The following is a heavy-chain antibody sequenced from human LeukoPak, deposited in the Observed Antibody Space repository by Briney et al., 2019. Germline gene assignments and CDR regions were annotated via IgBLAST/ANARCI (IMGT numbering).Heavy chain of an antibody. CDR3: ARDASYSSGWYYRYYYYGMDV. J-gene: IGHJ6*02. CDR1: GFTFRSYA. D-gene: IGHD6-19*01. V-gene: IGHV3-30-3*01. Sequence: GGSLRLSCAASGFTFRSYAMLCVRQARGKGLVWGAVISYDGSNKYYADSVKGRFTISRDNSKNTLYLQMNSLRAEDTAVYYCARDASYSSGWYYRYYYYGMDVWGQGTTVTVSS. CDR2: ISYDGSNK.